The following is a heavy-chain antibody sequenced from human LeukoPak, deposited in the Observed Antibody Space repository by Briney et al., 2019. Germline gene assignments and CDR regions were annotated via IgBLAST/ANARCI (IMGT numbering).Heavy chain of an antibody. CDR1: GDSVSIYY. CDR2: IYYRGNT. D-gene: IGHD1-1*01. J-gene: IGHJ4*02. CDR3: ARAGNNWSFDY. V-gene: IGHV4-59*02. Sequence: SETLSLTCNVSGDSVSIYYWSWIRQPPGKGLEWIGYIYYRGNTNYNPSLKSRVTMAVDTSKNQFSLKVSSVTAADTAVYYCARAGNNWSFDYWGQGTLVTVSS.